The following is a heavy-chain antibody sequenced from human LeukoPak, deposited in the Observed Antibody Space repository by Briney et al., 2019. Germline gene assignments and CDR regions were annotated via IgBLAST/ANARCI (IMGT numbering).Heavy chain of an antibody. V-gene: IGHV5-51*01. D-gene: IGHD3-10*01. CDR3: ALHPAQGSGSLDF. Sequence: GESLKISCKGSGYSFTNYWIGWVRQTPGKGLEWMGIIYPGDSTTTYSPSFQGQITISADKSISTAYLQWTSLKASDTAIYYCALHPAQGSGSLDFWGQGTLVTVSS. J-gene: IGHJ4*02. CDR2: IYPGDSTT. CDR1: GYSFTNYW.